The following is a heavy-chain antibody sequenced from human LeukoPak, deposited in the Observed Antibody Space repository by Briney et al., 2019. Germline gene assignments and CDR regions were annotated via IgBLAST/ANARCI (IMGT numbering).Heavy chain of an antibody. CDR2: INPNSGGT. J-gene: IGHJ4*02. V-gene: IGHV1-2*02. D-gene: IGHD5-24*01. Sequence: ASVKVSCKASGYTFTGYYMHWVRQAPGQGLEWMGWINPNSGGTNYAQKFQGRVTMTRDTSISTAYMELSRLRSDDTAVYYCATDRQLEMATTRSFDYWGQGTLVTVSS. CDR3: ATDRQLEMATTRSFDY. CDR1: GYTFTGYY.